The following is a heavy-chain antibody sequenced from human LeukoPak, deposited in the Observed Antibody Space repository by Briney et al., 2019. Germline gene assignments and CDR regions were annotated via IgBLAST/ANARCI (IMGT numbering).Heavy chain of an antibody. CDR1: GFTFSSYG. CDR3: AKDLGGEYCSSTSCYWRRWAFDI. CDR2: IPYDGSKK. J-gene: IGHJ3*02. Sequence: GGSLRLSCAASGFTFSSYGMHWVRQAPGKGLEWLAFIPYDGSKKYYADSVKGRFTISRDNSKNTLYLQMNSLRAEDTAVYYCAKDLGGEYCSSTSCYWRRWAFDIWGQGTMVTVSS. D-gene: IGHD2-2*01. V-gene: IGHV3-30*02.